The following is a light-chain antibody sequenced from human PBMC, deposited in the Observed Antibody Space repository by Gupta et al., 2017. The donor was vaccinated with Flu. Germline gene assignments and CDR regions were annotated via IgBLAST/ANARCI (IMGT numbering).Light chain of an antibody. CDR1: SSDVGAYNY. V-gene: IGLV2-14*03. J-gene: IGLJ2*01. CDR3: TSYTSSDTLL. Sequence: QSALNQPASVSGSPGQSITVSCTGTSSDVGAYNYVSWYQQYPGKAPKLMIHDITSRPSGVSNRFSGSKSGNTASLTISGLQAEDEADYYCTSYTSSDTLLFGGGTRVTVL. CDR2: DIT.